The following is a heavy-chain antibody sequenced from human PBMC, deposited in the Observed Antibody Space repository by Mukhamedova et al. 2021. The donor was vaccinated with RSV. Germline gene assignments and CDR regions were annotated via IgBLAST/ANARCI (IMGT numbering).Heavy chain of an antibody. V-gene: IGHV1-3*01. CDR2: INAGNGNT. D-gene: IGHD6-19*01. CDR3: ARVSSGWYGVRYFDY. J-gene: IGHJ4*02. Sequence: MGWINAGNGNTKYSQKFQGRVTFTRDTSASTAYMELSSLRSEDTAVYYCARVSSGWYGVRYFDYWGQGTLVTVSS.